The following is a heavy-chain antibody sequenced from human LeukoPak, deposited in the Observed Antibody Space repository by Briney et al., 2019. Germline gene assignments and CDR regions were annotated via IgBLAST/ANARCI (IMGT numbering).Heavy chain of an antibody. CDR1: GGSISSSSYY. V-gene: IGHV4-39*07. Sequence: PSETLSLTCTVSGGSISSSSYYWGWIRQPPGKGLEWIGSIYYSGSTYYNPSLKSRVTISVDTSKNQFSLKLSSVTAADTAVYYCARGRGYYDSSGYYYFDYWGQGTLVTVSS. CDR3: ARGRGYYDSSGYYYFDY. J-gene: IGHJ4*02. CDR2: IYYSGST. D-gene: IGHD3-22*01.